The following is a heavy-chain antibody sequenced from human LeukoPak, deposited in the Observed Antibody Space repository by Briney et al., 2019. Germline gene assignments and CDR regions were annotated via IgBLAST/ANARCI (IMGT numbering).Heavy chain of an antibody. V-gene: IGHV3-23*01. D-gene: IGHD6-13*01. J-gene: IGHJ4*02. CDR3: AKGSQYSSSWSDY. CDR1: GFTFSSYA. Sequence: GSLRLSCAASGFTFSSYAMSWVRQAPGKGLEWVSAIIGSGGTTDYADSVKGRFTISRDNSRNTLYLQMNSLRAEDTAVYYCAKGSQYSSSWSDYWGQGTLVTVSS. CDR2: IIGSGGTT.